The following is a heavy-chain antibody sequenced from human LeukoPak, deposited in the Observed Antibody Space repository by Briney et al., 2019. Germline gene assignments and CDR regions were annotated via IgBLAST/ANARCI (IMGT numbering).Heavy chain of an antibody. CDR1: GFTFSTYE. J-gene: IGHJ3*02. CDR3: AREMGLVEMSTLIPGGAFDI. CDR2: ISSSGSTI. V-gene: IGHV3-48*03. D-gene: IGHD5-24*01. Sequence: GGSLRLSCAASGFTFSTYEMHWVRQAPGKGPEWLSYISSSGSTIHYADSAKGRFTISRDNAKNSLFLQMNSLRAEDTAVYYCAREMGLVEMSTLIPGGAFDIWGQGTAATVSS.